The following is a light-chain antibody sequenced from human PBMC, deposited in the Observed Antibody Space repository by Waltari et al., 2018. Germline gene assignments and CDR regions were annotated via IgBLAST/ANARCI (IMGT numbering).Light chain of an antibody. V-gene: IGLV1-44*01. Sequence: QSVLTQPPSASGAPGQRVTISCSGGSSNIGSNTVNWYQQLPGTAPKLLGHSHNQRPSGVPDRFSGSQSGTSASLAISGLQSEDETDYYCAAWDDSLNGPVFGGGTKLTVL. CDR3: AAWDDSLNGPV. CDR2: SHN. J-gene: IGLJ3*02. CDR1: SSNIGSNT.